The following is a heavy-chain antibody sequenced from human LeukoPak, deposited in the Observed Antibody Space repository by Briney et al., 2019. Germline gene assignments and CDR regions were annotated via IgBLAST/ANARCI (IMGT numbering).Heavy chain of an antibody. J-gene: IGHJ6*02. CDR2: MNPNSGNT. V-gene: IGHV1-8*01. CDR3: ARGKDQPYYDFWSGYYTRYYGMDV. CDR1: GYTFTSYD. Sequence: ASVKVSCKVSGYTFTSYDINWVRQATGQGLEWMGWMNPNSGNTGYAQKFQGRVTMTRNTSISTAYMELSSLRSEDTAVYYCARGKDQPYYDFWSGYYTRYYGMDVWGQGTTVTVSS. D-gene: IGHD3-3*01.